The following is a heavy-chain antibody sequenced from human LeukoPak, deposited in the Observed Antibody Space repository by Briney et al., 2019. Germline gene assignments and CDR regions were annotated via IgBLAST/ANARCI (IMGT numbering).Heavy chain of an antibody. CDR2: INWNGGST. Sequence: GGSLRLSCAASGFTFSSYSMNWVRQAPGKGLEWVSGINWNGGSTVYADSVKGRFTISRDNAKNSLYLQMNSLRAEDTALYYCARETYYYDSSGYLDYWGQGTLVTVSS. CDR1: GFTFSSYS. D-gene: IGHD3-22*01. V-gene: IGHV3-20*04. CDR3: ARETYYYDSSGYLDY. J-gene: IGHJ4*02.